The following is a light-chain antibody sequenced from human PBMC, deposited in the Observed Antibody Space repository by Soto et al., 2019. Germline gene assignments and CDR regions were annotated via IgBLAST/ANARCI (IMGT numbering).Light chain of an antibody. CDR3: QQYHSLPRT. Sequence: DILMAQSPSSLSASVGDRVTITCQASQDISKYLNWYQQKPGKAPKLLICDTSNLETGVPSRFTGSRSGTDFTLAISSLQPEDIATYYCQQYHSLPRTFGQGTKLDSK. V-gene: IGKV1-33*01. J-gene: IGKJ1*01. CDR2: DTS. CDR1: QDISKY.